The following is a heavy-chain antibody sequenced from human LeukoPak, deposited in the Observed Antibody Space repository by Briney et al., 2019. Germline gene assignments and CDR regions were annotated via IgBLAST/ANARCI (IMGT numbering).Heavy chain of an antibody. D-gene: IGHD3-22*01. J-gene: IGHJ3*02. CDR2: ISGSGGST. Sequence: GGSLRLSCAASGFTFSSYGMSWVRQAPGKGLEWVSAISGSGGSTYYADSVKGRFTISRDNSKNTLYLQMNSLRAEDTAVYYCAKPPWDYYDSSGYYYVDAFDIWGQGTMVTVSS. CDR1: GFTFSSYG. V-gene: IGHV3-23*01. CDR3: AKPPWDYYDSSGYYYVDAFDI.